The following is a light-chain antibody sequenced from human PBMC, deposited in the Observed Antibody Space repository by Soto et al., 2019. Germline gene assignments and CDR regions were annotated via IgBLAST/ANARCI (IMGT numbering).Light chain of an antibody. V-gene: IGKV3-11*01. J-gene: IGKJ4*01. CDR2: DAS. CDR3: QQGSKWPQIT. Sequence: EIVLTQSPATLSLSPGERAALSCRASQSVSSYLVWYQQKPGQAPRLLIYDASNRATGIPARFSGSGSGTDFTLTISSLEPEAFAVYYCQQGSKWPQITFGGGTKVEIK. CDR1: QSVSSY.